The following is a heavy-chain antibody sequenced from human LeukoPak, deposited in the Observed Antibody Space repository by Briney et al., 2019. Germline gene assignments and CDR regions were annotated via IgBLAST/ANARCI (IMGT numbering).Heavy chain of an antibody. CDR2: INSDGSST. CDR1: GFTFSSYW. V-gene: IGHV3-74*01. Sequence: PGGSLRLSCAASGFTFSSYWMHWVRQAPGKGLVWVSRINSDGSSTSHADSVKGRFTIARDNAKNTLYLQMNSLRAEDTAVYYCARAGMGSYYFDYWGQGTLVTVSS. J-gene: IGHJ4*02. D-gene: IGHD2-8*01. CDR3: ARAGMGSYYFDY.